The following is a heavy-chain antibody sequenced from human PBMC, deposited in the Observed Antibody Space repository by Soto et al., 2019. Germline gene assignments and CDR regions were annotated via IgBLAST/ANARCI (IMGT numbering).Heavy chain of an antibody. D-gene: IGHD6-6*01. Sequence: SETLSLTCTVSGGSISSYYWSWIRQPPGKGLEWIGYIYYSGSTNYNPSLKSRVTISVDTSKNQFSLKLSSVTAADTAVYYCATSPGNYIAARPVYFDYWGQGTLVTVSS. V-gene: IGHV4-59*08. CDR1: GGSISSYY. CDR3: ATSPGNYIAARPVYFDY. CDR2: IYYSGST. J-gene: IGHJ4*02.